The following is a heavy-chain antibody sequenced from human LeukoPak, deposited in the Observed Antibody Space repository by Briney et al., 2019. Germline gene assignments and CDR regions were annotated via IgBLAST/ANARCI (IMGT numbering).Heavy chain of an antibody. V-gene: IGHV3-30*02. CDR2: IRYDGSNK. D-gene: IGHD2-2*01. Sequence: GGSLRLSCAASGFTFSSYGMHWVRQAPGKELEWVAFIRYDGSNKYYADPVKGRFTISRDNSKNTLYLQMNSLRAEDTAVYYCAKGSSTSIDYWGQGTLVTVSS. CDR3: AKGSSTSIDY. CDR1: GFTFSSYG. J-gene: IGHJ4*02.